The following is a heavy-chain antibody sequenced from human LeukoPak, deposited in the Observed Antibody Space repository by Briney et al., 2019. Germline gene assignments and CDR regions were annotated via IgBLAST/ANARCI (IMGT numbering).Heavy chain of an antibody. D-gene: IGHD3-10*01. J-gene: IGHJ4*02. V-gene: IGHV3-15*01. CDR1: GFTFTNAW. CDR3: TTDLGLTLIRGVIVN. CDR2: IKSKGDGETT. Sequence: GGSLRLSCAASGFTFTNAWMTWVRQAPGKGLEWVGRIKSKGDGETTDYAAPVKGRFSMSRDDSKATVYLQMYSLEAEDTAVYYCTTDLGLTLIRGVIVNWGQGALVTVFS.